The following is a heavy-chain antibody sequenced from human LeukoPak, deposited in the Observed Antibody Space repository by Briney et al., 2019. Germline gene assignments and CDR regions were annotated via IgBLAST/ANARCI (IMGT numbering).Heavy chain of an antibody. CDR2: IKADGSVK. CDR3: VRDSDYQRNSGGRYAHYDALDI. V-gene: IGHV3-7*01. CDR1: EFTFSTFW. Sequence: GGSLRLSCAASEFTFSTFWMSWVRQAPGKGLEGVANIKADGSVKHYVDSMEGRFSISRDNARSSLYLQMNSLRAEDTAVYYCVRDSDYQRNSGGRYAHYDALDIWGHGTMVTVSS. J-gene: IGHJ3*02. D-gene: IGHD2-21*01.